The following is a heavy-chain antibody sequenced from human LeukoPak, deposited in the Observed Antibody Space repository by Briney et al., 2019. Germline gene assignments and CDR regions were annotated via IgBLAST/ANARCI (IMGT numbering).Heavy chain of an antibody. CDR2: MNPNSGNT. CDR1: GYTFTSYD. D-gene: IGHD3-16*01. J-gene: IGHJ5*02. Sequence: GASVKVSCKASGYTFTSYDINWVRQATGQGLEWMGWMNPNSGNTGYAQKFQGRVTITRNTSISTAYMELSSLRSEDTAVYYCATRRITTLSKGSFDPWGQGTLVTVSS. V-gene: IGHV1-8*03. CDR3: ATRRITTLSKGSFDP.